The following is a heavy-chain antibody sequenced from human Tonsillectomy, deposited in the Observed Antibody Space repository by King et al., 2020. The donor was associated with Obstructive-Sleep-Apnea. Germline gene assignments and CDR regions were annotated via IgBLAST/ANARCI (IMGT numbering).Heavy chain of an antibody. Sequence: VQLVESGGGLVQPGRSLRLSCTASGFTSGDYVMSWFRQAPGKGLEWVSFIRGKAYGGTTEYAASVKGRFTISRDDSKSIAYLQMNSLKTEDTAVYYCARGGSSGWYAYWCFDLWGRGTLVTVSS. V-gene: IGHV3-49*03. CDR2: IRGKAYGGTT. D-gene: IGHD6-19*01. CDR1: GFTSGDYV. J-gene: IGHJ2*01. CDR3: ARGGSSGWYAYWCFDL.